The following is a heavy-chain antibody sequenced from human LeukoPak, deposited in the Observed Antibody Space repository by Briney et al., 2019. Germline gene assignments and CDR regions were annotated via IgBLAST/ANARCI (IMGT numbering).Heavy chain of an antibody. CDR1: GFTFNNYT. D-gene: IGHD1-1*01. CDR3: ARDYPTSGIVTIFDY. J-gene: IGHJ4*02. V-gene: IGHV3-23*01. CDR2: ITASGGST. Sequence: PGGSLRLSCASSGFTFNNYTMTWVRQAPGKWLEWVSSITASGGSTYCADSVKGRFTIFRDNSKNTLYLQMSSLRAEDTAVYYCARDYPTSGIVTIFDYWGQGTLVTVSS.